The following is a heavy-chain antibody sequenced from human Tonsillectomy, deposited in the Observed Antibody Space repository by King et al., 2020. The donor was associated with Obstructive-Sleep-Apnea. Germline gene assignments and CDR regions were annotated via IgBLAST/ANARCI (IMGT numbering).Heavy chain of an antibody. Sequence: VQLVESGGGLVQPGRSLRLSCAASGFTFDDYAMHWVRQAPGKGLEWVSVISWNSGSIGYADSVKGRFTISIDNAKNSLYLQMNSLRAEDTALYYCAKGPRDWGQGTLVTVSS. V-gene: IGHV3-9*01. CDR1: GFTFDDYA. J-gene: IGHJ4*02. CDR2: ISWNSGSI. CDR3: AKGPRD.